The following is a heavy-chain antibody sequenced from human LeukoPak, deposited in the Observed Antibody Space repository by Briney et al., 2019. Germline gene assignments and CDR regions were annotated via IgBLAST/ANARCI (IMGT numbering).Heavy chain of an antibody. CDR2: IRSKAYGGTT. D-gene: IGHD5-12*01. CDR1: GFTFDDYA. J-gene: IGHJ4*02. V-gene: IGHV3-49*04. Sequence: PGGSLRLSCTVSGFTFDDYAMTWVRQAPGKGLEWLGFIRSKAYGGTTEFAASVKGRFTISRDDPKSIAYLQMKSLKIEDTGVYYCTRHRGGYSGSDFAYWGQGTLVSVSP. CDR3: TRHRGGYSGSDFAY.